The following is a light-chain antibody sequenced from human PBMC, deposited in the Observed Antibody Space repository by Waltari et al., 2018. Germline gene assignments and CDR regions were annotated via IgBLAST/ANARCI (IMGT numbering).Light chain of an antibody. CDR1: QIISSY. CDR3: QVWEITTDHAV. V-gene: IGKV1-39*02. J-gene: IGKJ4*02. CDR2: VAS. Sequence: DIQMTQSPSSLSASVGDRVTITCRASQIISSYLNWYQQKPGKAPKLLIYVASSLQGGAPSRFSGSGSGTDFTLTISRVEAGDEADYYCQVWEITTDHAVFGGGTK.